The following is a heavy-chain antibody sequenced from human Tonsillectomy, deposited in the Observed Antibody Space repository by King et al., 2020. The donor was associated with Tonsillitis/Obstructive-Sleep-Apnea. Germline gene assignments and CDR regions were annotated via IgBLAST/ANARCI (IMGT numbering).Heavy chain of an antibody. CDR3: AGLSGSGSSCYYYYGMDV. CDR2: IDPIVSYT. J-gene: IGHJ6*02. CDR1: GYSFISYW. V-gene: IGHV5-10-1*03. Sequence: EQLVQSGAEVKKPGESLRISCKGSGYSFISYWISWVRQTPGKGLEWMGRIDPIVSYTNYSQSFQGHVTISADKSIGTAYLQWSSLKASDTAMYYCAGLSGSGSSCYYYYGMDVWGQGTTVTVSS. D-gene: IGHD2-2*01.